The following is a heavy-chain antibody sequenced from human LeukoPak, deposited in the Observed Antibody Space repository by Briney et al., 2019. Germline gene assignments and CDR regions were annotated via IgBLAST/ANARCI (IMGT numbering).Heavy chain of an antibody. CDR2: ISYDGSNK. CDR1: GFTFSSYG. Sequence: PGGSLRLSCAASGFTFSSYGMHWVRQAPGKRLEWVAVISYDGSNKYYADSVKGRFTTSRDNSKNTLYLQMNSLRAEDTAVYYCAKEPSYYDILTGYYFDYWGQGTLVTVSS. D-gene: IGHD3-9*01. J-gene: IGHJ4*02. CDR3: AKEPSYYDILTGYYFDY. V-gene: IGHV3-30*18.